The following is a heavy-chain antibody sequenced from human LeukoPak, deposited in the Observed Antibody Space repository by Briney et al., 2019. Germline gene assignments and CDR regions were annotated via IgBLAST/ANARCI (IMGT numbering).Heavy chain of an antibody. Sequence: PSETLSLTCTVSGGSISSSSYYWGWIRQPPGKGLEWIGSIYYSGSTYYNPSLKCRVTISVDTSKNQFSLKLSSVTAADTAVYYCASLKTVPAATTYYYYGMDVWGQGTTVTVSS. CDR2: IYYSGST. CDR3: ASLKTVPAATTYYYYGMDV. V-gene: IGHV4-39*01. CDR1: GGSISSSSYY. D-gene: IGHD2-2*01. J-gene: IGHJ6*02.